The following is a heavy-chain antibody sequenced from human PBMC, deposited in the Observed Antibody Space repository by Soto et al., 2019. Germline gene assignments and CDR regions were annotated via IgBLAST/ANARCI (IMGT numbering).Heavy chain of an antibody. J-gene: IGHJ4*02. CDR2: ISSSSSTI. Sequence: GGSLRLSCAASGFTFSSYSMNWVRQAPGKELERVSYISSSSSTIYYADSVKGRFTISRDNAKNSLYLRMNSLRAEDTAVYYCARVITGTDYWGQGTLVTVSS. V-gene: IGHV3-48*01. CDR1: GFTFSSYS. D-gene: IGHD1-20*01. CDR3: ARVITGTDY.